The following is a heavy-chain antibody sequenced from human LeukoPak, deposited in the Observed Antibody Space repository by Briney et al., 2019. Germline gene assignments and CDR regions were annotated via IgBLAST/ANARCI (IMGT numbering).Heavy chain of an antibody. CDR1: GFTFSDYY. J-gene: IGHJ5*02. D-gene: IGHD6-13*01. Sequence: PGGSLRLSCAASGFTFSDYYMTWVRQAPGKGLEWVSYISSSGSTIYYAESVKGRFTISRDNAKNSLYLQMNSLRAEDTALYYCARDLIRIAAAGGNWFDPWGQGTLVTVSS. CDR3: ARDLIRIAAAGGNWFDP. CDR2: ISSSGSTI. V-gene: IGHV3-11*01.